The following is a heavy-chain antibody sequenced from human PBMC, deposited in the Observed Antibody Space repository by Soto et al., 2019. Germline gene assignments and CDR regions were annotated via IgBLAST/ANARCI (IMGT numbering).Heavy chain of an antibody. CDR2: ISAYNGNT. J-gene: IGHJ4*02. CDR1: GYTFTSYG. V-gene: IGHV1-18*01. Sequence: ASVKVSCKASGYTFTSYGISWVRQAPGQGLEWMGWISAYNGNTNYAQKLQGRVTMTTDTSTSTAYMELRSLRSDDTAVYYCARVGEYDILTGYLKYYFDYWGQGTLVTVSS. D-gene: IGHD3-9*01. CDR3: ARVGEYDILTGYLKYYFDY.